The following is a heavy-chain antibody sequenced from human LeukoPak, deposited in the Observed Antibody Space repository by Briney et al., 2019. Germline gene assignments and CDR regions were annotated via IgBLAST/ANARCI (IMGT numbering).Heavy chain of an antibody. CDR1: GITFSNYE. CDR2: INPGGSNR. CDR3: ARVFSPGYCTTTSCYVSY. J-gene: IGHJ4*02. Sequence: QPGGSLRLSCAASGITFSNYEMNWVRRAPGKGLEWVSYINPGGSNRFYAGSVRGRFTISRDDAKKSVYLQMNSLRPEDTAVYFCARVFSPGYCTTTSCYVSYWGQGILVTSSS. V-gene: IGHV3-48*03. D-gene: IGHD2-2*01.